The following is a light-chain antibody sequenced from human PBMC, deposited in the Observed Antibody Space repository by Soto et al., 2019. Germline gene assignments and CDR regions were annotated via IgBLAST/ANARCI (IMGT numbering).Light chain of an antibody. Sequence: SYELTQPPSVSVSPGQTASITCSGDKLGDKYACWYQQKPGQSPVLVIYKDNKRPSGIPERFSGSNSGNTATLTISGTQAMDEADYYCQAWDSSTYVVFGGGTKLTVL. CDR1: KLGDKY. J-gene: IGLJ2*01. CDR2: KDN. CDR3: QAWDSSTYVV. V-gene: IGLV3-1*01.